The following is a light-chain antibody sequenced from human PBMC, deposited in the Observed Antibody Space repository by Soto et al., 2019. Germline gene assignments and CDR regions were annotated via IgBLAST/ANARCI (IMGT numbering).Light chain of an antibody. V-gene: IGLV1-40*01. CDR1: SSNIGASYA. CDR3: QSYDSSLSGSV. CDR2: GNS. J-gene: IGLJ3*02. Sequence: QSVLTQPPSVSGAPGQRVTISFTGSSSNIGASYAVHWYQQLPGTAPKLLIYGNSNRPSGVPDRFSGSKSGTSASLAITGLQAEDEADYYCQSYDSSLSGSVFGGGTKVTVL.